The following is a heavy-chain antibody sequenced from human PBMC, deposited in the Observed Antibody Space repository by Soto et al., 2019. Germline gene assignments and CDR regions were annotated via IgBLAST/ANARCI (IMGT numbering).Heavy chain of an antibody. J-gene: IGHJ5*02. D-gene: IGHD1-1*01. CDR3: AKNETTRPWFDP. CDR1: GGSIRNGNYY. Sequence: PSETLSLTCTVSGGSIRNGNYYWSWIRQLPGKGLEWIGNIYYIGTTSYNPSLKGRVIISIDTSKNQFSLELTSVLAADTAVYYCAKNETTRPWFDPWGQGTLVTVSS. CDR2: IYYIGTT. V-gene: IGHV4-31*03.